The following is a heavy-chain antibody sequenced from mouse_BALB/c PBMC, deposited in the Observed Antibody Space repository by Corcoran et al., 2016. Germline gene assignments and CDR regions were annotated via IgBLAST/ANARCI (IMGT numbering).Heavy chain of an antibody. CDR3: ARNYGSSYDWYFDV. D-gene: IGHD1-1*01. CDR1: GYTFSSYW. J-gene: IGHJ1*01. CDR2: ILPGSVST. Sequence: QVQLQQSGAELMKPGASVKISCKATGYTFSSYWIEWVKQRPGHGLEWIGEILPGSVSTNYNEKFKGKATFTADTSSNTAYMQLSSLTSEDSAVDYCARNYGSSYDWYFDVWGAGTTVTVSS. V-gene: IGHV1-9*01.